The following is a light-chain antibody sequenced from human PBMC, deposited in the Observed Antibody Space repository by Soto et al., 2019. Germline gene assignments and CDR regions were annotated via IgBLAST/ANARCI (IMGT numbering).Light chain of an antibody. CDR3: QQYSGTPHT. CDR2: GTG. CDR1: QSISRSY. J-gene: IGKJ2*01. Sequence: EIVLTQSPGTLSLSPGQRATLSCRASQSISRSYLAWYQHKRGQAPRLLMFGTGSRATGIPDRFSGTGSGTDFTLIITRLEPEDFAVYYCQQYSGTPHTFGQGTKLEIK. V-gene: IGKV3-20*01.